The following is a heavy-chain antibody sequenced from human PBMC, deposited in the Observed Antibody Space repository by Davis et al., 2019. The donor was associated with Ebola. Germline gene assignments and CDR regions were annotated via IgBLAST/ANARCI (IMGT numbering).Heavy chain of an antibody. CDR3: GRDGVRGYCNGGSCYHLF. V-gene: IGHV1-18*01. CDR1: GYTFTSYG. Sequence: ASVKVSCKASGYTFTSYGISWVRQAPGQGLEWMGWISAYNGNTNYAQKFQGRVTMSVDRSTTTAYMELGRLRSDDTAVYYCGRDGVRGYCNGGSCYHLFWGQGTMVTVSS. CDR2: ISAYNGNT. D-gene: IGHD2-15*01. J-gene: IGHJ3*01.